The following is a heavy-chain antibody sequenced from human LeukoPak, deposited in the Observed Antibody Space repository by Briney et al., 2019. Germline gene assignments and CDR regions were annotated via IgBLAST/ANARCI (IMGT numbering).Heavy chain of an antibody. CDR3: ARDRDSSGWSFDY. Sequence: SETLSLTCTVSGGSISGYYWSWIRQPPGKGLAWIGYMYYSGSTNYNPSLRSRVTISVDTSKNQFSLQLNSVTPEDTAVYYCARDRDSSGWSFDYWGQGTLVTVSS. CDR1: GGSISGYY. J-gene: IGHJ4*02. D-gene: IGHD6-19*01. CDR2: MYYSGST. V-gene: IGHV4-59*12.